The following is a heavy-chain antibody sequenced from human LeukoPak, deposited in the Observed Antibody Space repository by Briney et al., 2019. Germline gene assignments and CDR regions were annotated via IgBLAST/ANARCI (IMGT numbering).Heavy chain of an antibody. D-gene: IGHD5-18*01. V-gene: IGHV3-74*01. CDR3: AKGRRGYSYGYFDY. Sequence: GGSLRLSCAASGFTFSSYWMHWVRQAPGKGLVWVSRINSDGSSTSYADSVKGRFTISRDNAKNTLYLQMNSLRAEDTALYYCAKGRRGYSYGYFDYWGQGTLVTVSS. CDR1: GFTFSSYW. J-gene: IGHJ4*02. CDR2: INSDGSST.